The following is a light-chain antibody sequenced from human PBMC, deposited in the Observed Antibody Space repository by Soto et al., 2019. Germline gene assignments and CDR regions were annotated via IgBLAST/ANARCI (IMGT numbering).Light chain of an antibody. CDR1: QGLXSY. CDR2: DAS. V-gene: IGKV3-15*01. CDR3: QQYNNWSPWT. J-gene: IGKJ1*01. Sequence: VLTQCPATLSVSPGERATLPCRASQGLXSYISCSQEQPGQAPRILTSDASTRATGIPARFIGSGSGTEFTLTISSLQSEYFAVYYCQQYNNWSPWTFGQGTKVDIK.